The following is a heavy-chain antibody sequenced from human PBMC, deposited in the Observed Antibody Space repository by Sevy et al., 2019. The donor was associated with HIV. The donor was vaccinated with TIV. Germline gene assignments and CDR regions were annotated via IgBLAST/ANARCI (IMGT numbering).Heavy chain of an antibody. V-gene: IGHV4-34*01. CDR3: ARGGVVVPAAIDY. J-gene: IGHJ4*02. CDR1: GGSFSGYY. CDR2: INHSGST. Sequence: SETLSLTCAVYGGSFSGYYWSWIRQPPGKGLEWIGEINHSGSTNYNPSLKSRVTISVDTSKNRFSLKLSSVTAADTAVYYCARGGVVVPAAIDYWGQGTLVTVSS. D-gene: IGHD2-2*01.